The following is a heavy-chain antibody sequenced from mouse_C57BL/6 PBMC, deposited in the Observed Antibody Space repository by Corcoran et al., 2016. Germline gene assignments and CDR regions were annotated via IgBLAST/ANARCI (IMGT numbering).Heavy chain of an antibody. J-gene: IGHJ1*03. CDR1: GYTFTDYY. CDR2: INPYNGGT. V-gene: IGHV1-19*01. D-gene: IGHD1-1*01. Sequence: EVQLQQSGPVLVKPGASVKMSCKASGYTFTDYYMNWVKQSHGKSLEWIGVINPYNGGTSYNQKFKGKATLTVDKSSSTAYMELNSLTSEDSAVYYCARSRDYYGGSHWYFDVWGTGTTVTVGS. CDR3: ARSRDYYGGSHWYFDV.